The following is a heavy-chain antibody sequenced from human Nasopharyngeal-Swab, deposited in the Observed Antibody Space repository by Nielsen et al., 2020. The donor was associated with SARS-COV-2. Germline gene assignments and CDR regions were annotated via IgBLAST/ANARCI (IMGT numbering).Heavy chain of an antibody. J-gene: IGHJ6*03. V-gene: IGHV1-2*04. Sequence: WVRQAPGQGIEWMGWINPNSGGTNYAQKFQGWVTMTRDTSISTAYMELSRLRSDDTAVYYCARAAKGYCSSTSCYSIPEYYYYYMDVWGKGTTVTVSS. D-gene: IGHD2-2*01. CDR2: INPNSGGT. CDR3: ARAAKGYCSSTSCYSIPEYYYYYMDV.